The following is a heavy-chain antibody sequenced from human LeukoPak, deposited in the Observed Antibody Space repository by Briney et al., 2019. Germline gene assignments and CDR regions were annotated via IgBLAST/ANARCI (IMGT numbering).Heavy chain of an antibody. CDR1: GFTFSNYG. J-gene: IGHJ5*02. Sequence: HTGGSLRLSCAASGFTFSNYGMSWVRQAPGKGLEWVSAISGSGGSTYYADSVKGRFTISRDNSKNTLYLQMNSLRAEDTAVYYCAKDPRRGSYYGYNWFDPWGQGTLVTVSS. D-gene: IGHD1-26*01. CDR3: AKDPRRGSYYGYNWFDP. V-gene: IGHV3-23*01. CDR2: ISGSGGST.